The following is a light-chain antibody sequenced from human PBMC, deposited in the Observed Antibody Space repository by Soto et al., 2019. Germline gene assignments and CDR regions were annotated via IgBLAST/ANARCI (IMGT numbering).Light chain of an antibody. Sequence: QSALTQPASVSGSPGQSITISCTGTSNDIGAYNFVSWYQQHPGKAPKVMISXXXNXXXXXXXXXXGSKSGNTASLTISGLQADDXAYYYCTSYTSSRVYVFGTGTKLTVL. CDR1: SNDIGAYNF. CDR3: TSYTSSRVYV. V-gene: IGLV2-14*01. CDR2: XXX. J-gene: IGLJ1*01.